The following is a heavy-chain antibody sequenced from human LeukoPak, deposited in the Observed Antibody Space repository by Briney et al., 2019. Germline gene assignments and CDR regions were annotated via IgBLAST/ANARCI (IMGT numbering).Heavy chain of an antibody. CDR1: GFSFSTFG. CDR2: VWYDGDNK. J-gene: IGHJ4*02. CDR3: AREYLAATNIPFDY. D-gene: IGHD4-11*01. V-gene: IGHV3-33*01. Sequence: GGSLRLSCAASGFSFSTFGMHWVRQAPGKGLEWVAVVWYDGDNKYYSDSVKGRFTISRDNSKNTLCLQMNSLRVEDTAVYYRAREYLAATNIPFDYWGQGTLVTVSS.